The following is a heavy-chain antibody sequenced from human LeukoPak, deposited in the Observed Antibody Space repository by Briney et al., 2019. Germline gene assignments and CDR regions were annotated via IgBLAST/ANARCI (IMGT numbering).Heavy chain of an antibody. V-gene: IGHV3-30*02. CDR3: AKDPNRYDSSIYYCAY. J-gene: IGHJ4*02. Sequence: GGSLRLSCAASGFTFSNAWMSWVRQAPGKGLEWVAFIRYDGSSTYYADSVKGRFTISRDNSKNTLYLHMNRLRAEDTAVYYCAKDPNRYDSSIYYCAYWGQGTLVTVSS. CDR1: GFTFSNAW. D-gene: IGHD3-22*01. CDR2: IRYDGSST.